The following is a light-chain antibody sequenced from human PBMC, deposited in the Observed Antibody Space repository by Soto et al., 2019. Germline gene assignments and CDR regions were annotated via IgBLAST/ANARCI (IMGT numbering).Light chain of an antibody. J-gene: IGLJ2*01. CDR1: SSDVGGYNY. Sequence: QSALTQPASVSGSPGQSITISCTGTSSDVGGYNYVSWYQQHPGKAPKLMIYDVSNRPSGVSNRFSGSKSGNTASLPISGPQAEDEADYDCSSSTNSSTRVVFGGGTKVTVL. CDR2: DVS. V-gene: IGLV2-14*01. CDR3: SSSTNSSTRVV.